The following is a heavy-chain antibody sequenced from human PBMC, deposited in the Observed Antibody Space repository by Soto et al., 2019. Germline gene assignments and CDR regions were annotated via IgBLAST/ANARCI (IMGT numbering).Heavy chain of an antibody. CDR1: GGTFSSYT. CDR2: IIPILGIA. Sequence: QVQLVQSGAEVKKPGSSVKVSCKASGGTFSSYTISWVRQAPGQGREWMGRIIPILGIANYAQKFQGRVTITADKSTSTAYMELSSLRSEDTAVYYCAWIPMTITYYFDYWGQGTLVTVSS. D-gene: IGHD3-22*01. V-gene: IGHV1-69*02. CDR3: AWIPMTITYYFDY. J-gene: IGHJ4*02.